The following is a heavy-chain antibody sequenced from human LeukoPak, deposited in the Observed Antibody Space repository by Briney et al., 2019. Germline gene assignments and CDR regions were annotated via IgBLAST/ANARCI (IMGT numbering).Heavy chain of an antibody. CDR1: GFTFDDYA. V-gene: IGHV3-9*03. D-gene: IGHD6-19*01. J-gene: IGHJ4*02. CDR2: ISWNSGSI. Sequence: GGSLRLSCAASGFTFDDYAVHWVRQAPGKGLEWVSGISWNSGSIGYADSVKGRFTISRDNAKNSLYLQMNSLRAEDMALNYYAKGKYSSGWPFDYWGQGTLVTVSS. CDR3: AKGKYSSGWPFDY.